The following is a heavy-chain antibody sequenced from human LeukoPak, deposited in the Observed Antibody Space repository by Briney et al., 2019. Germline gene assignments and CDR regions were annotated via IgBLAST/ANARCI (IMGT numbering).Heavy chain of an antibody. Sequence: PSETLSLTCTVSGGSISSYYWSWIRQPPGKGLESIGYIYYSGSTNYNPSLKSRLTISVDTSKNQCSLKLSSVTAADTAVYYCARQSISGSSLSYFDYWGQGTLVNVSS. CDR3: ARQSISGSSLSYFDY. J-gene: IGHJ4*02. V-gene: IGHV4-59*01. CDR2: IYYSGST. D-gene: IGHD3-22*01. CDR1: GGSISSYY.